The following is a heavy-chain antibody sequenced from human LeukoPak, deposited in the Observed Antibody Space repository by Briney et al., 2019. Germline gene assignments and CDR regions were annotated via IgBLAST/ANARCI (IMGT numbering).Heavy chain of an antibody. CDR1: GFTFTVAW. CDR2: IKSNSDGGTT. J-gene: IGHJ4*02. D-gene: IGHD3-10*01. CDR3: TTDRADY. Sequence: NPGGSLRLSCAASGFTFTVAWMSWVRQAPRKGLEWVGRIKSNSDGGTTDYAAPVKGRFAISRDYSKNTLYLQMNSLKTEDTAVYYCTTDRADYWGQGTLVTVSS. V-gene: IGHV3-15*01.